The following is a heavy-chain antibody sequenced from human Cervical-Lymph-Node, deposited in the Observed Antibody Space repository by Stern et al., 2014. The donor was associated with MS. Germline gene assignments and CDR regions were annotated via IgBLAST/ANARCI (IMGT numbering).Heavy chain of an antibody. D-gene: IGHD3-16*01. CDR3: ARIKFGDYDYGMDV. J-gene: IGHJ6*02. CDR2: IDWDDDR. V-gene: IGHV2-70*15. Sequence: QVTLKESGPALVKPTQTLTLTCTFSGFALSTSGMCVSWIRQPPGKALEWLDRIDWDDDRYYSPSLKPRLTISKDTSKNQVVLTMTDMDPVDTATYYCARIKFGDYDYGMDVWGQGTTVTVSS. CDR1: GFALSTSGMC.